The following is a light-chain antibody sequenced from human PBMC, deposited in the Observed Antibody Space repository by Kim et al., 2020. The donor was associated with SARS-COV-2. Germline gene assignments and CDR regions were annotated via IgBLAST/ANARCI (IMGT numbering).Light chain of an antibody. CDR2: QDN. CDR1: KLGDKY. Sequence: SPGQPASITCSGHKLGDKYACWYQQKPGQSPVVVIYQDNKRPSGIPERFSGSNSGNTATLTISGTQAMDEADYYCQAWDSSALWVFGGGTQLTVL. J-gene: IGLJ3*02. V-gene: IGLV3-1*01. CDR3: QAWDSSALWV.